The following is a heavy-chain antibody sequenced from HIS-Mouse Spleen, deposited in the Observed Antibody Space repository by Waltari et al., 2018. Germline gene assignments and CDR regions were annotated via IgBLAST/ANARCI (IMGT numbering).Heavy chain of an antibody. CDR2: IYYSGST. CDR1: GCSIRRSSYY. J-gene: IGHJ2*01. CDR3: AREIPYSSSWYDWYFDL. Sequence: QLQLQESGPGLVKPSETLSLTCTVSGCSIRRSSYYWGGIRQPPGKGLEWIGSIYYSGSTYYNPSLKSRVTISVDTSKNQFSLKLSSVTAADTAVYYCAREIPYSSSWYDWYFDLWGRGTLVTVSS. D-gene: IGHD6-13*01. V-gene: IGHV4-39*07.